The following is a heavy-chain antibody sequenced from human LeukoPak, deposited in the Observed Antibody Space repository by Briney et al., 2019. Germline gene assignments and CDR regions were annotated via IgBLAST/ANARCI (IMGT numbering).Heavy chain of an antibody. V-gene: IGHV3-11*01. Sequence: GGSLRLSCAASAFTLSDYRMSWIRQAPGEGLEWVSFISSSGSTMYYADSGKGRFTISRDNAKNSLYLQMNSLRAEDTAVYYCATRGPDSSGFYRFDYWGQGTLVTVSS. CDR2: ISSSGSTM. CDR1: AFTLSDYR. CDR3: ATRGPDSSGFYRFDY. D-gene: IGHD3-22*01. J-gene: IGHJ4*02.